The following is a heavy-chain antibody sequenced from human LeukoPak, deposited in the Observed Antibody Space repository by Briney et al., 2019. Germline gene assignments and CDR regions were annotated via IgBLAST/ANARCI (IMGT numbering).Heavy chain of an antibody. CDR3: ARGGGYSYGTPLYYYYYMDV. J-gene: IGHJ6*03. Sequence: NASETLSLTCTVSGVSISSYYWSWIRQPPGKGLEWIGYIYYSGSTNYNPSLKSRVTISVDTSKNQFSLTLSSVTAADTAVYYCARGGGYSYGTPLYYYYYMDVWGKGTTVTVSS. CDR2: IYYSGST. CDR1: GVSISSYY. D-gene: IGHD5-18*01. V-gene: IGHV4-59*01.